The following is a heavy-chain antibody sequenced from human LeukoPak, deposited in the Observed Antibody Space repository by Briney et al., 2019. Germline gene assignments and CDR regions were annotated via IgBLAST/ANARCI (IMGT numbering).Heavy chain of an antibody. CDR2: IRYDGSNK. CDR3: AKDRSIAARPFDY. D-gene: IGHD6-6*01. CDR1: GFTFSSYG. Sequence: PGGSLRLSCAASGFTFSSYGMHWVRQAPGKGLEWVAFIRYDGSNKYYADCVKGRFTISRDNYKHTLYLQMNSLRAEDTAVYYCAKDRSIAARPFDYWGQGTLVPVSS. J-gene: IGHJ4*02. V-gene: IGHV3-30*02.